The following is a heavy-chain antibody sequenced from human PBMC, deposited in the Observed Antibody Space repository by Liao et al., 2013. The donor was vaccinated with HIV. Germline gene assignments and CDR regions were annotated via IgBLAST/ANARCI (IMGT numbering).Heavy chain of an antibody. Sequence: QVQLQESGPGLVKPSQTLSLTCTVSGGSISSGSYYWSWIRQPAGKGLEWIGRIYTSGSTNYNPSLKSRVTISVDTSKNQFSLKLSSVTAADTAVYYCARGGGGKGFDSWGQGILVTVSS. CDR3: ARGGGGKGFDS. D-gene: IGHD4-23*01. CDR1: GGSISSGSYY. CDR2: IYTSGST. V-gene: IGHV4-61*02. J-gene: IGHJ4*02.